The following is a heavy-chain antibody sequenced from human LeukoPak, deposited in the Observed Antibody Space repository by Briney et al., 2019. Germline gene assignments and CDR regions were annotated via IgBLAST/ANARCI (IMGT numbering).Heavy chain of an antibody. CDR2: ISSSGSTI. CDR3: ARVKVGSSLFCPDY. V-gene: IGHV3-48*03. D-gene: IGHD3-10*01. J-gene: IGHJ4*02. CDR1: GFTFSSYE. Sequence: GSLRLSCAASGFTFSSYEMNWVRQAPGKGLEWVSYISSSGSTIYYADSVKGRFTISRDNAKNSLYLQMNSLRAEDTAVYYCARVKVGSSLFCPDYWGQGTLVTVSS.